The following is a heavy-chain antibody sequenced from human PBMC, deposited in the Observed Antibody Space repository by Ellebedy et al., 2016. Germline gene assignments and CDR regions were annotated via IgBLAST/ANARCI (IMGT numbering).Heavy chain of an antibody. V-gene: IGHV3-11*01. CDR2: ISSSGSTI. CDR1: GFSFSDYY. D-gene: IGHD2-8*02. J-gene: IGHJ4*02. CDR3: ARVRGVPDY. Sequence: GESLKISXAASGFSFSDYYMSWIRQAPGKGLEWVSYISSSGSTIYYADSVKGRFTISRDNAKNKLSLQMNSLRAEDTAVYYCARVRGVPDYWGQGTLVTVSS.